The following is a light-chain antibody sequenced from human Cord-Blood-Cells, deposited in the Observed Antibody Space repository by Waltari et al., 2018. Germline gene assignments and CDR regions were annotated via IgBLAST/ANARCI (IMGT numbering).Light chain of an antibody. Sequence: RVTITCRASQSISSYLNWYQQKPGKASKLLIYAASSLQSGVPSRFSGSGSGTDFTLTISSLQPEDFATYYCQQSYSTPITFGQGTRLEIK. J-gene: IGKJ5*01. CDR2: AAS. V-gene: IGKV1-39*01. CDR3: QQSYSTPIT. CDR1: QSISSY.